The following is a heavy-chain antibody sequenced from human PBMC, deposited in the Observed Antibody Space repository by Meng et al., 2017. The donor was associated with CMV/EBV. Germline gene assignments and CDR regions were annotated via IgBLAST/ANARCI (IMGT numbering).Heavy chain of an antibody. CDR2: INPNSGGT. Sequence: QVQLGQSGAEVKKPGASGKVSCKASGYTFTGYYMHWVRQAPGQGLEWMGWINPNSGGTNYAQKFQGRVTMTRDTSISTAYMELSRLRSDDTAVYYCARGRPGGAGDGDFDYWGQGTLVTVAS. D-gene: IGHD7-27*01. CDR3: ARGRPGGAGDGDFDY. V-gene: IGHV1-2*02. J-gene: IGHJ4*02. CDR1: GYTFTGYY.